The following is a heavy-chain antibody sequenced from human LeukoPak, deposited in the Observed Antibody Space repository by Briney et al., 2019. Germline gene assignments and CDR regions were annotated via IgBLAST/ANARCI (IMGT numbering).Heavy chain of an antibody. D-gene: IGHD6-19*01. CDR2: IWYDGSNK. V-gene: IGHV3-33*06. CDR1: GFTFSSYG. CDR3: AKDILRIAVAGTFDY. J-gene: IGHJ4*02. Sequence: PGGSLRLSCAASGFTFSSYGMHWVRQAPGKGLEWVAVIWYDGSNKYYADSVKGRFTISRDNSKNTLYLQMNSLRAEDTAVYYCAKDILRIAVAGTFDYWGQGTLVTVSS.